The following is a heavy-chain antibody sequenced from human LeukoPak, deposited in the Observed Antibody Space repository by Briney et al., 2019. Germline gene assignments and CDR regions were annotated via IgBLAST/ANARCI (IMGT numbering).Heavy chain of an antibody. CDR2: IIGSGRST. CDR3: AKHPGPYGANPFNS. V-gene: IGHV3-23*01. Sequence: GGSLRLSCGASGFVFSNFALSWVRQAPGKGLEWVSTIIGSGRSTFRAASVKGRFTISRDNSNNTLFLHMDSLGAADTAIYFCAKHPGPYGANPFNSWGLGTLVTVSS. D-gene: IGHD4-23*01. J-gene: IGHJ4*02. CDR1: GFVFSNFA.